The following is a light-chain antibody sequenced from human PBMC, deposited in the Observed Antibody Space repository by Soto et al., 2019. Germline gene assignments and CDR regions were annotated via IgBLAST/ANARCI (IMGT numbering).Light chain of an antibody. Sequence: QSALTQPASVSGSPGQSITISCSGTSSDVGSYNLVSWYQQLPGKAPKLIIYEVNERPSGISDRFSGSKSGKTASLTISGLQGEDEADYYCCSYVGSSILMFGGGTKVTVL. CDR1: SSDVGSYNL. CDR3: CSYVGSSILM. V-gene: IGLV2-23*02. J-gene: IGLJ3*02. CDR2: EVN.